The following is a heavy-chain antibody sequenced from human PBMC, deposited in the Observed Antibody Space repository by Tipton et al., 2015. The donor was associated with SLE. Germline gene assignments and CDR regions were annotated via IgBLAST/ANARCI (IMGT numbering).Heavy chain of an antibody. V-gene: IGHV4-34*01. CDR3: ARWLYKNRYFDS. CDR2: INSFGST. Sequence: TLSLTCDFYGGAFNAYDYHWIRQPPGQGLEWIGKINSFGSTNYSPSLKSRVTMSVDTSKNQFSLKLNTATTADTAVYYCARWLYKNRYFDSWGQGTLVTVSS. J-gene: IGHJ4*02. D-gene: IGHD2-2*02. CDR1: GGAFNAYD.